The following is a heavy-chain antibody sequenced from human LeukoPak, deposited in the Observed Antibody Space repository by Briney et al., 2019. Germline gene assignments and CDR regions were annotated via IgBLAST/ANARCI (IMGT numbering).Heavy chain of an antibody. D-gene: IGHD4-17*01. CDR3: ASIHDYGDYVYAFDI. CDR1: GGSISSSSDY. CDR2: IYYSGST. V-gene: IGHV4-39*01. J-gene: IGHJ3*02. Sequence: SETLSLTCTVSGGSISSSSDYWGWIRQPPGKGLEWIGSIYYSGSTYYNPSLKSRVTISVDTSKNQFSLKLSSVTAADTAVYYCASIHDYGDYVYAFDIWGQGTMVTVSS.